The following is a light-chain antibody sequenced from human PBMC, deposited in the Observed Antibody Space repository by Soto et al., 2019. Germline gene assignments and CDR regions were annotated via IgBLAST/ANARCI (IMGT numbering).Light chain of an antibody. CDR1: QSVSINY. Sequence: EIVWTPYTGNLSLSHGERATLSCRASQSVSINYLAWFQQKPGQAPRLLIYGASSRATGIPDRFSGSGSGTDFTLTISRLEPEDSAGYYCQQFGSAPPWRFGQGTKVDIK. CDR3: QQFGSAPPWR. CDR2: GAS. V-gene: IGKV3-20*01. J-gene: IGKJ1*01.